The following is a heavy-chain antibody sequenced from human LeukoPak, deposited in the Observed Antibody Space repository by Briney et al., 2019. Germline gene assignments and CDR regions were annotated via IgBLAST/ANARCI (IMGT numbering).Heavy chain of an antibody. J-gene: IGHJ6*02. V-gene: IGHV3-30*03. CDR2: ISYDGNNK. D-gene: IGHD2-8*01. Sequence: PGGSLRLSCAASGFTFSSYGMHWVRQAPGKGLEWVAVISYDGNNKYYADSVRGRFTTSRDNSKNTVSLQMDSLRAEDTAVYYCARDLSMYYNYGMDVWGQGTTVTVSS. CDR3: ARDLSMYYNYGMDV. CDR1: GFTFSSYG.